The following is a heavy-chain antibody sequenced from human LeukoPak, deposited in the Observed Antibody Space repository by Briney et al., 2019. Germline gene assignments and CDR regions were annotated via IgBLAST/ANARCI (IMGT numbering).Heavy chain of an antibody. CDR1: GGSISGHY. CDR3: ARFGVDYDMDV. V-gene: IGHV4-59*11. Sequence: SETLSLTCSVSGGSISGHYWTWIRQPPGKGLEWIGQIHYTGKPDYNPSLKSRITISVDTSKNQVSLQVSSVTAADSAIYYCARFGVDYDMDVWGHGTTVTV. CDR2: IHYTGKP. J-gene: IGHJ6*02. D-gene: IGHD3-16*01.